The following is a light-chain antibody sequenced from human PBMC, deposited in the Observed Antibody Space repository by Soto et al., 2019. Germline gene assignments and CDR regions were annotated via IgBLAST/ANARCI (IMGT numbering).Light chain of an antibody. J-gene: IGKJ1*01. CDR3: QQSYSTPTWT. CDR2: AAS. V-gene: IGKV1-39*01. Sequence: DIQIPQSPPSLSTSLGDSLTLACRAIQSIRNYLNWYQQKPGKAPKVLIYAASSLQSGVPSRFSGSGSGTDFTLTISSLKPEDSATYYCQQSYSTPTWTFGQGTKVDIK. CDR1: QSIRNY.